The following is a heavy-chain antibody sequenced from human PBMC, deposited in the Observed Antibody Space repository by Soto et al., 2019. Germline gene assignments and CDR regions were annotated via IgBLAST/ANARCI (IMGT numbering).Heavy chain of an antibody. V-gene: IGHV4-4*02. Sequence: PSETLSLTCAVSSGSISSSNWWSWVRQPPGKGLEWIGEIYHSGSTNYNPSLKSRVTISVDKSKNQFSLKLSSVTAADTAVYYCAGGRYCTNGVCYNEYWGQGTLVTVSS. CDR3: AGGRYCTNGVCYNEY. D-gene: IGHD2-8*01. CDR2: IYHSGST. CDR1: SGSISSSNW. J-gene: IGHJ4*02.